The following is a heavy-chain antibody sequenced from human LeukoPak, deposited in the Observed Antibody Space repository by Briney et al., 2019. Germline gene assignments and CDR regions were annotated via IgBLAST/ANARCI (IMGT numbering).Heavy chain of an antibody. V-gene: IGHV1-58*02. Sequence: ASVKVSCKASGFTFTSSAMQWVRQARGQRLEWIGWIVVGSGNTNYAQKFQERVTITRDMSTSTAYMELSSLRSEDTAVYYCAADGSSRWTPYYYYYYGMDVWGQGTTVTVSS. CDR3: AADGSSRWTPYYYYYYGMDV. J-gene: IGHJ6*02. CDR2: IVVGSGNT. D-gene: IGHD6-13*01. CDR1: GFTFTSSA.